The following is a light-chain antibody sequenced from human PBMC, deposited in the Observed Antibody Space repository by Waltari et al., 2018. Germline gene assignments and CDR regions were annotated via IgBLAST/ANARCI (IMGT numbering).Light chain of an antibody. CDR1: QRISSW. Sequence: DIQMTQSPSTLSASVGDRVTITCRASQRISSWLAWYQQKTGKAPKRLIFKASSLESGVPSRFSGSVSGTEFTLTISSLQPDDFATYYCQQYNSYPWTFGQGTKVEIK. CDR2: KAS. J-gene: IGKJ1*01. V-gene: IGKV1-5*03. CDR3: QQYNSYPWT.